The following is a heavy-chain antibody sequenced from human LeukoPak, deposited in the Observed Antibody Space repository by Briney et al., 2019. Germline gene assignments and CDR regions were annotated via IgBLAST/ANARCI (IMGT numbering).Heavy chain of an antibody. D-gene: IGHD4-23*01. CDR2: IYTSGST. J-gene: IGHJ4*02. V-gene: IGHV4-4*07. CDR1: GGSFSGYY. CDR3: ARDWGVDYGGNSIYYFDY. Sequence: PSETLSLTCAVYGGSFSGYYWSWIRQPAGKGLEWIGRIYTSGSTNYNPSLKSRVTISVDTSKNQFSLKLSSVTAADTAVYYCARDWGVDYGGNSIYYFDYWGQGTLVTVSS.